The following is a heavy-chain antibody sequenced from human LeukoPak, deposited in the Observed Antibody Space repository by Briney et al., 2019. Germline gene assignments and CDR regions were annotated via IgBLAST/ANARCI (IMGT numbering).Heavy chain of an antibody. D-gene: IGHD3-10*01. Sequence: GGSLRLSCAASVFTFSSYAMSWVRQAPGKGLEWVSAISGSGVQKYSADSVKGRFTIYRDNSKHPMYLQINSLRAEDTAVYYCAKVATYYYGSGSPHDAFDIWGQGTMVTVSS. V-gene: IGHV3-23*01. J-gene: IGHJ3*02. CDR2: ISGSGVQK. CDR1: VFTFSSYA. CDR3: AKVATYYYGSGSPHDAFDI.